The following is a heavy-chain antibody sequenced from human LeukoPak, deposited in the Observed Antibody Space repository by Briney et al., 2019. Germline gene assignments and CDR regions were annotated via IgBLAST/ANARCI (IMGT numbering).Heavy chain of an antibody. CDR1: GGSISSSSYY. V-gene: IGHV4-39*07. CDR3: ARGVSRGYSCGRHYMDV. J-gene: IGHJ6*03. CDR2: IYYSGST. D-gene: IGHD5-18*01. Sequence: SETLSLTCTVSGGSISSSSYYWGWIRQPPGKGLEWIGSIYYSGSTYYNPSLKSRVTISVDTSKNQFSLKLSSVTAADTAVYYCARGVSRGYSCGRHYMDVWGKGTTVTVSS.